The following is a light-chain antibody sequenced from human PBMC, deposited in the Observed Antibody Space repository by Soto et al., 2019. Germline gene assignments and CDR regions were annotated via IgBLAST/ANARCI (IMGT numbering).Light chain of an antibody. V-gene: IGLV2-14*01. CDR3: SSYTSSNTLGV. CDR1: SSDVDTYNY. Sequence: QSVLTQPASVSGSPGQSITISCTGTSSDVDTYNYVSWYQQYPGKAPKLMIHDVSNRPSGVSNRFSGSKSGNTASLTISGLQAEDEADYYCSSYTSSNTLGVFGGETKLTVL. CDR2: DVS. J-gene: IGLJ2*01.